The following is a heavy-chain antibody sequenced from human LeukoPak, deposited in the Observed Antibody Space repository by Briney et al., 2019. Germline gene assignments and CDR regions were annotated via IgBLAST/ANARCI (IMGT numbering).Heavy chain of an antibody. CDR2: IFYTGST. Sequence: KPSETLSLTCTVSGGSISTSSYYRGWIRQPPGKGLEWIASIFYTGSTYYNPSLKSRATISVGTSKNQFSVNLRSVTAADTAVYYCAREGLDYGGTLNWFDPWGQGTLVTVSS. V-gene: IGHV4-39*07. CDR1: GGSISTSSYY. CDR3: AREGLDYGGTLNWFDP. J-gene: IGHJ5*02. D-gene: IGHD4-23*01.